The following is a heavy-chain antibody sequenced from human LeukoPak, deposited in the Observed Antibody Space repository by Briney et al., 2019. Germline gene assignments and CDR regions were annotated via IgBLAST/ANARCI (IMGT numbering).Heavy chain of an antibody. CDR1: GFTFSSYS. CDR3: GRARGGDYYYYYMDV. J-gene: IGHJ6*03. Sequence: GGSLRLSCAASGFTFSSYSMNWVRQAPGKGLEWVSSISSSNSYIYYADSVKGRFTISRDNAKNSLYLQMNSLRAEDTDVYYCGRARGGDYYYYYMDVWSKGTTVTVSS. CDR2: ISSSNSYI. D-gene: IGHD3-10*01. V-gene: IGHV3-21*01.